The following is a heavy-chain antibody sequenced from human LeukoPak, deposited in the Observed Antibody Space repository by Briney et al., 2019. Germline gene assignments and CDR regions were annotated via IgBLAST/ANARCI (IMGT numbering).Heavy chain of an antibody. J-gene: IGHJ4*02. CDR3: ARSVSITMIVAY. D-gene: IGHD3-22*01. CDR1: GFTVSSNY. CDR2: IYSGGST. Sequence: PGGSLRLSCAASGFTVSSNYMSWVRQAPGKGLEWVSVIYSGGSTYYADSVKGRFTISRDNSKNTLYFQMNSLRAEDTAVYYCARSVSITMIVAYWGQGTLVTVSS. V-gene: IGHV3-66*01.